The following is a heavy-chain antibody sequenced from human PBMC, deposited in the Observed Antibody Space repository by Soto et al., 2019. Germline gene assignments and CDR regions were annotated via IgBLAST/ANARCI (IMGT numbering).Heavy chain of an antibody. CDR1: GYKFTTFW. J-gene: IGHJ3*01. CDR3: ARPASGGSRDAFDV. D-gene: IGHD2-15*01. V-gene: IGHV5-10-1*01. Sequence: GESLKISCKASGYKFTTFWLNWVRQTPGKGLEWLGRIDPTDSFTNYSPPFEGHVTISVDRSISTAYIQWNYLQASDTAIYYCARPASGGSRDAFDVWGKGTTVTVSS. CDR2: IDPTDSFT.